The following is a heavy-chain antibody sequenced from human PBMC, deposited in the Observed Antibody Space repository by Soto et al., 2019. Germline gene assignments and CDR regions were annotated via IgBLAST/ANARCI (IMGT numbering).Heavy chain of an antibody. Sequence: GGSLRLSCAASGFTVSSNYMSWVRQAPGKGPEWVSVMYSGGSTYYAESVKGRFTISRDNSKNMLFLQMNSLRAEDTAVYYCARDSGYTYGYGYDYWGQGTLVTVSS. V-gene: IGHV3-53*01. CDR2: MYSGGST. CDR3: ARDSGYTYGYGYDY. D-gene: IGHD5-18*01. J-gene: IGHJ4*02. CDR1: GFTVSSNY.